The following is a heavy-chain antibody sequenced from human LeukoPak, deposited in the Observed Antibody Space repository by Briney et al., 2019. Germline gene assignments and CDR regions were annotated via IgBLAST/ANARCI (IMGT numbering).Heavy chain of an antibody. J-gene: IGHJ6*02. CDR1: GGSISSYY. CDR2: IYPTGST. CDR3: ARDLRDYLYGMDV. V-gene: IGHV4-4*07. Sequence: SETLPLTCTVSGGSISSYYWSWIRQSAGKGLEWIGRIYPTGSTNYNPSLKSRATMSVDTSKNQFSRKLTSVTAADTAVYYCARDLRDYLYGMDVWGQGTTVNVSS.